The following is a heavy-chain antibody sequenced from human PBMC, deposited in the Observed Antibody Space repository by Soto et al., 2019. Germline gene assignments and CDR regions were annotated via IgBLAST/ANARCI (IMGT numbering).Heavy chain of an antibody. Sequence: SETLSLTCSVSGGSISGSYWSWIRQSPWKGLEWLGYVYYTGSTSYSPSLRSRVSISVDTSKNEFSLRLSSVSAADTAVYFCARSVAVPGENIGYCGRRTQVTAFS. V-gene: IGHV4-59*01. CDR3: ARSVAVPGENIGY. J-gene: IGHJ4*02. CDR1: GGSISGSY. D-gene: IGHD6-19*01. CDR2: VYYTGST.